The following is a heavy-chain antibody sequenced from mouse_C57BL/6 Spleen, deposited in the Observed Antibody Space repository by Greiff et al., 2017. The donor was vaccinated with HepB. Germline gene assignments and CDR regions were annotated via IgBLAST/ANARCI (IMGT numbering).Heavy chain of an antibody. Sequence: VMLVESGAELVRPGTSVKVSCKASGYAFTNYLIEWVKQRPGQGLEWIGVINPGSGGTNYNEKFKGKATLTADKSSSTAYMQLSSLTSEDSAVYFCARSLGGYFDYWGQGTTLTVSS. J-gene: IGHJ2*01. CDR1: GYAFTNYL. CDR2: INPGSGGT. CDR3: ARSLGGYFDY. V-gene: IGHV1-54*01. D-gene: IGHD4-1*01.